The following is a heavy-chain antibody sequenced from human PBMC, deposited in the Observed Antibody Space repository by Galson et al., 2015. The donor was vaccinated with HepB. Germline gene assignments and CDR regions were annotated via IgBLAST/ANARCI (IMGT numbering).Heavy chain of an antibody. D-gene: IGHD3-3*01. V-gene: IGHV1-18*01. CDR1: GYTFTSYG. CDR2: ISAYSGNT. Sequence: SVKVSCKASGYTFTSYGISWVRQAPGQGLEWMGWISAYSGNTNYAQKLQGRVTMTTDTSTSTAYMELRSLRSDDTAVYYCARDGQYYDFWSGYPSYFDYWGQGTLVTVSS. J-gene: IGHJ4*02. CDR3: ARDGQYYDFWSGYPSYFDY.